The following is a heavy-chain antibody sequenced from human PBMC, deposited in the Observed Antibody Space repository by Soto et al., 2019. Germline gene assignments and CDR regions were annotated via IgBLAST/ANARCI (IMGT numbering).Heavy chain of an antibody. CDR3: ARATFGQVLCFTDYYYYGMDV. Sequence: PSETLSLTSAVYGGSFSGYYWSWIRQPPGKGLEWIGEINHSGSTNYNPSLKSRVTISVDTSKNQFSLKLSSVTAAATAVYYCARATFGQVLCFTDYYYYGMDVWGQGITVTVSS. CDR1: GGSFSGYY. CDR2: INHSGST. V-gene: IGHV4-34*01. D-gene: IGHD3-10*01. J-gene: IGHJ6*02.